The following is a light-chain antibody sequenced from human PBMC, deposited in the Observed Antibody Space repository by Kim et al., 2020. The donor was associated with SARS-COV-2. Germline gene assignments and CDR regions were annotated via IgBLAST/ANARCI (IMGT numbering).Light chain of an antibody. CDR1: SSYIDDYNS. CDR3: CSYAGAYTWV. CDR2: DVT. J-gene: IGLJ3*02. V-gene: IGLV2-11*01. Sequence: PGQPDTISCTATSSYIDDYNSVSWYQQKPDKAPKVVIYDVTNRPFGVPGRFSGSKSGSTASLTISGLQAEDEADYYCCSYAGAYTWVFSGGTQLTVL.